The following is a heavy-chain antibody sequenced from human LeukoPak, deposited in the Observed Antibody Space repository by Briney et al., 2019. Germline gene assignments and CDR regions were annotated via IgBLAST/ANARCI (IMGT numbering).Heavy chain of an antibody. Sequence: PGGSLRLSCAASGFTFSNAWMSWVRQAPGKGLEWVSGISVSGVSTYYADSVKGRFTISRDNSKNTLYLQMNSLRAEDTALYYRARDPYGDYVFDYWGQGTLVTVSS. D-gene: IGHD4-17*01. CDR2: ISVSGVST. CDR1: GFTFSNAW. V-gene: IGHV3-23*01. CDR3: ARDPYGDYVFDY. J-gene: IGHJ4*02.